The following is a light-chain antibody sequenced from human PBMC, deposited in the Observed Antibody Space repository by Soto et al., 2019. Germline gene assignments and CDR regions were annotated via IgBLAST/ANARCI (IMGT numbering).Light chain of an antibody. Sequence: NGLLPSPGTPSFSSGGKSPPSSRASQSVRSNFLAWYQQKPGQAPRLLIYGASSRATGIPVRFSGSGSETDFTLTITRLEPEDFAVYYCQQYSSSRTFGQGTKVDIK. CDR3: QQYSSSRT. CDR2: GAS. CDR1: QSVRSNF. J-gene: IGKJ1*01. V-gene: IGKV3-20*01.